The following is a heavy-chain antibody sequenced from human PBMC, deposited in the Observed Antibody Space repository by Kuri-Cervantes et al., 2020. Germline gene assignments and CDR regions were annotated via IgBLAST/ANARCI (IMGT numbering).Heavy chain of an antibody. CDR3: ARDRGIAAADRHYYYYGMDV. Sequence: GESLKISCAASGFTFSSYGMHWVRQAPGKGLEWVAVISYDGSNKYYADSVKGRFTISRDNSKNTLYLQMNSLRAEDTAVYYCARDRGIAAADRHYYYYGMDVWGQGTTVTVSS. CDR2: ISYDGSNK. CDR1: GFTFSSYG. D-gene: IGHD6-13*01. J-gene: IGHJ6*02. V-gene: IGHV3-30*03.